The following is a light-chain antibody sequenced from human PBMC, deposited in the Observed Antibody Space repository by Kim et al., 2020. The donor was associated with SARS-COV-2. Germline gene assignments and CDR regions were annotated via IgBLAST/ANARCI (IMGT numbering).Light chain of an antibody. CDR1: SSDVGGYEY. J-gene: IGLJ1*01. CDR2: NVS. V-gene: IGLV2-14*03. CDR3: SSYTSSTTLV. Sequence: QTTTISCTTTSSDVGGYEYVSWYQQQPGSAPQLMLYNVSVRPSGVSNRFSGSKSGNTASLTISGLQAADEADYYCSSYTSSTTLVFGTGTKVTV.